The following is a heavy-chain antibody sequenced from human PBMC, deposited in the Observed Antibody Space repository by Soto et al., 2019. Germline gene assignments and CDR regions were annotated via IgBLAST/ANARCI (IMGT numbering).Heavy chain of an antibody. J-gene: IGHJ6*02. Sequence: QVQLVESGGGVVQPGRSLRLSCAASGFTFSTYGIHWVRQAPGKGLEWVALISYDGSKKFYADSVKGRFTISRDHSRNTLYLQMHSLRTEDTSVYYCAKDRVAYYSSSTTLYFYGMDVWDQGPTVTVSS. CDR1: GFTFSTYG. V-gene: IGHV3-30*18. CDR3: AKDRVAYYSSSTTLYFYGMDV. D-gene: IGHD6-6*01. CDR2: ISYDGSKK.